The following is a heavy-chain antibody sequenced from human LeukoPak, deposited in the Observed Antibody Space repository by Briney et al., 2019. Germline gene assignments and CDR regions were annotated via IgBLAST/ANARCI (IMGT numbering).Heavy chain of an antibody. CDR3: ARDPLSSSSFDL. CDR2: ISSSSSYI. D-gene: IGHD6-13*01. V-gene: IGHV3-21*01. CDR1: GFTFSSYS. Sequence: NPGGSLILSCAASGFTFSSYSMNWVRQAPGKGLEWVSSISSSSSYIYYADSVKGRFTISRDNSKNTLYLQMNSLRAEDTAVYYCARDPLSSSSFDLWGQGTLVTVSS. J-gene: IGHJ4*02.